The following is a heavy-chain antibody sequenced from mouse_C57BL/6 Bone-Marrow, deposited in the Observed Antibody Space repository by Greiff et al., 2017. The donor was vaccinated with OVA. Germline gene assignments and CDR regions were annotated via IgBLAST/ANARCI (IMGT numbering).Heavy chain of an antibody. V-gene: IGHV7-3*01. D-gene: IGHD1-1*01. Sequence: EVMLVESGGGLVQPGGSLSLSCAASGFTFTDYYMSWVRQPPGKALEWLGFIRHKANGYTTEYSASVKGRFTISRDNYPSILYLQMHALRAEDSATDYCARYIGLLRYWYFDVWGTGTTVTVSS. J-gene: IGHJ1*03. CDR1: GFTFTDYY. CDR2: IRHKANGYTT. CDR3: ARYIGLLRYWYFDV.